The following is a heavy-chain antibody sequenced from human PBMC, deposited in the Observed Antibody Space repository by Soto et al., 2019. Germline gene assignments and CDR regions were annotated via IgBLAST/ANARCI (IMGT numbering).Heavy chain of an antibody. CDR3: ASGGDLASSSSEMAFDI. CDR2: IHYSGST. J-gene: IGHJ3*02. V-gene: IGHV4-59*01. D-gene: IGHD6-6*01. CDR1: GGSISSYY. Sequence: QVQLQESGPGLVKPSETLSLTCTVSGGSISSYYWSWIRQPPGKGLEWSGYIHYSGSTNYNPSRKRRVTISVDTSKNQFSLKLSSVTAADTAVYYCASGGDLASSSSEMAFDIWGQGTMVTVS.